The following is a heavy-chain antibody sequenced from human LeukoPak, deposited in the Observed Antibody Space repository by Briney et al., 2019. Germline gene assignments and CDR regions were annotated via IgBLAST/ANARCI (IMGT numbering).Heavy chain of an antibody. D-gene: IGHD3-3*01. J-gene: IGHJ4*02. CDR3: ASYYDFWSGYYNPFDY. CDR1: GFTFSSYS. Sequence: GGSLRLSCAASGFTFSSYSMNWVRQAPGKGLEWVSSISSSSSYIHYADSVKGRFTISRDNAKNSLYLQMNSLRAEDTAVYYCASYYDFWSGYYNPFDYWGQGTLVTVSS. CDR2: ISSSSSYI. V-gene: IGHV3-21*01.